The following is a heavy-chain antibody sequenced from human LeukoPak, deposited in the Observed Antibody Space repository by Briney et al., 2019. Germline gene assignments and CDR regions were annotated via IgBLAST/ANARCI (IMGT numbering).Heavy chain of an antibody. D-gene: IGHD1-26*01. CDR3: ASRQWELGH. CDR1: GGSFSGYY. V-gene: IGHV4-34*01. CDR2: INHSGST. Sequence: PSETLSLTCAVYGGSFSGYYWSWIRQPPGKGLEWIGEINHSGSTNYNPSLKSRVTISVDTSKNQFSLKLSSVTAADTAVYYCASRQWELGHWGQGTLVTVSS. J-gene: IGHJ4*02.